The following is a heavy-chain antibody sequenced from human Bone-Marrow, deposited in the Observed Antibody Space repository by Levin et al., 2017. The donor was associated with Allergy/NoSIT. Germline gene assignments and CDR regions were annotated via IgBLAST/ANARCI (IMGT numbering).Heavy chain of an antibody. Sequence: SCAASGFTFSDYAMSWVRQAPGKGLEWVSAISNDGYTILYADSVKGRFTISRDNPKNTLYLQMNSVRAEDTALYYCAKRGYSGSSWQAFDIWGQGTMVSVSS. V-gene: IGHV3-23*01. CDR2: ISNDGYTI. CDR1: GFTFSDYA. CDR3: AKRGYSGSSWQAFDI. J-gene: IGHJ3*02. D-gene: IGHD6-6*01.